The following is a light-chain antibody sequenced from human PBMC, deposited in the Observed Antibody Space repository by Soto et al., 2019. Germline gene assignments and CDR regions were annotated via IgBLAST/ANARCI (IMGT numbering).Light chain of an antibody. V-gene: IGLV2-14*01. CDR3: SSYTNINRRACV. J-gene: IGLJ1*01. CDR1: SGDIGSYNR. Sequence: QSALTQPASVSGSPGQSITISCTGTSGDIGSYNRVSWYQQHPGKAPKLIIYEVTDRPSGVSNRFSGSKSGNTASLTISGLQVEDEDEYYCSSYTNINRRACVFGTGTKVTVL. CDR2: EVT.